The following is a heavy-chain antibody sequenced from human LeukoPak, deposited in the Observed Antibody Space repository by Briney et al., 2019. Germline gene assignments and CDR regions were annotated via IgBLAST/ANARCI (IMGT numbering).Heavy chain of an antibody. CDR1: GFTFSSYW. J-gene: IGHJ5*02. V-gene: IGHV3-74*01. Sequence: GGSLRLSCAASGFTFSSYWMHWVRQAPGKGLVWASRTNSDGSSTSYADSVKGRFTISRDNAKNTLYLQMNSLRAEDMAVYYCARVGGSFHWFDPWGQGTLVTVSS. CDR3: ARVGGSFHWFDP. CDR2: TNSDGSST. D-gene: IGHD1-26*01.